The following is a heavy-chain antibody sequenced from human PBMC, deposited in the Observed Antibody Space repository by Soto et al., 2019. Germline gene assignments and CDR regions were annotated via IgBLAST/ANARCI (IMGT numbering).Heavy chain of an antibody. V-gene: IGHV4-59*01. D-gene: IGHD3-10*01. CDR2: IYYSGST. Sequence: PSETLSLTCTVSGGSISSYYWSWIRQPPGKGLEWIGYIYYSGSTNYNPSLKSRVTISVNTSKNQFSLKLSSVTPADTAIYYCARLSKLIDGQNPFDYWGQGTLVTVSS. CDR1: GGSISSYY. CDR3: ARLSKLIDGQNPFDY. J-gene: IGHJ4*02.